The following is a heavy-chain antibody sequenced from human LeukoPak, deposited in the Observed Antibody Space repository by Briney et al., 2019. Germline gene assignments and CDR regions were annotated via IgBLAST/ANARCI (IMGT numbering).Heavy chain of an antibody. V-gene: IGHV3-23*01. CDR2: ISGSGGST. J-gene: IGHJ4*02. D-gene: IGHD2-2*01. Sequence: GSLRLSCAASGFTFSSYAMSWVRQAPGKGLEWVSAISGSGGSTYYADSVKGRFTISRDNSKNTLYLQMNSLRAEDTAVYYCAKRGSSTSCFDYWGQGTLITVSS. CDR1: GFTFSSYA. CDR3: AKRGSSTSCFDY.